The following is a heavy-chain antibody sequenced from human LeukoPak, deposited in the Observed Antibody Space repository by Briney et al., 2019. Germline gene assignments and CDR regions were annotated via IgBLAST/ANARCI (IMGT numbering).Heavy chain of an antibody. CDR3: ARDRHYNTNDYGDSGVYYYYGMDV. V-gene: IGHV3-30-3*01. D-gene: IGHD4-17*01. J-gene: IGHJ6*02. Sequence: GGSLRLSCAASGFTFSSYAMHWVRQAPGKGLEWVAVISYDGSNKYYADSVKGRFTISRDNSKNTLYLQMNSLRAEDTAVYYCARDRHYNTNDYGDSGVYYYYGMDVWGQGTTVTVSS. CDR2: ISYDGSNK. CDR1: GFTFSSYA.